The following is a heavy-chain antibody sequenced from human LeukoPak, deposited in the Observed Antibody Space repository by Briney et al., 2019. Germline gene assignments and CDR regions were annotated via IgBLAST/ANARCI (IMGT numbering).Heavy chain of an antibody. CDR3: ARAPYCSGGSCYSPGDFDY. J-gene: IGHJ4*02. Sequence: SETLSLTCTVSGGSISSYYWSWIRQPPGKGLEWIGYIYYSGSTNYNPSLKSRVTISVDTSKNQFSLKLSSVTAADTAVYYCARAPYCSGGSCYSPGDFDYWGQGTLVTVSS. V-gene: IGHV4-59*01. D-gene: IGHD2-15*01. CDR1: GGSISSYY. CDR2: IYYSGST.